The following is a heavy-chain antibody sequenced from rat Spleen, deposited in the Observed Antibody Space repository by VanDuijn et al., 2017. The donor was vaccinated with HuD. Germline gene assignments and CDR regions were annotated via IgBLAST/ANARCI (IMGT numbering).Heavy chain of an antibody. D-gene: IGHD1-10*01. CDR2: ISPSGGST. CDR3: TQQLGDWFAY. V-gene: IGHV5-19*01. Sequence: EVQLVESGGGLVQPGRSLKLSCAASGITFSKYGMHWIRQAPTKGLEWVASISPSGGSTYYRDSVKGRFTISRDNAKSTLYLQMDSLRSEDTATYYCTQQLGDWFAYWGQGTLVTVSS. J-gene: IGHJ3*01. CDR1: GITFSKYG.